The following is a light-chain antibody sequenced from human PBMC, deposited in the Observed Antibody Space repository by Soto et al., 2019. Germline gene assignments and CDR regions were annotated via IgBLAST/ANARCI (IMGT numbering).Light chain of an antibody. Sequence: EIVLTQSPGTLSLSPGERATLSCRASQSVSSSYLAWYQQKPGQAPRLLIYGASSRATGIPDRFSGSGSGTDFTLTINSLEPEDFAVYYCQQRSNWPSITFGQGTRLE. CDR3: QQRSNWPSIT. V-gene: IGKV3D-20*02. CDR1: QSVSSSY. J-gene: IGKJ5*01. CDR2: GAS.